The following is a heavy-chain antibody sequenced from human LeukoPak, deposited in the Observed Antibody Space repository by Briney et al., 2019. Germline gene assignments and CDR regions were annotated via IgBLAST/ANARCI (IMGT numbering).Heavy chain of an antibody. Sequence: KPSGTLSLTCAVSGGSISSSNWWSWVRQPPGKGPEWIGEIYHSWSTNYNPSLKSRVTISVDKSKNQFSLKLSSVTAADTAVYYCARVTVSGGSFDYWGQGTLVTVSS. D-gene: IGHD3-16*01. J-gene: IGHJ4*02. CDR1: GGSISSSNW. CDR3: ARVTVSGGSFDY. V-gene: IGHV4-4*02. CDR2: IYHSWST.